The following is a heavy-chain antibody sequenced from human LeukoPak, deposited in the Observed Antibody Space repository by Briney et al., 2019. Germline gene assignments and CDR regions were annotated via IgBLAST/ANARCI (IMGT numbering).Heavy chain of an antibody. V-gene: IGHV4-39*07. D-gene: IGHD1-26*01. J-gene: IGHJ4*02. CDR1: GGSISSSSYY. CDR3: AREGGGGATDY. CDR2: IYYSGST. Sequence: PSETLSLTCTVSGGSISSSSYYWGWIRQPPGKGLEWIGSIYYSGSTYYNPSLKSRVTISVDTSKNQFSLKLSSVTAADTAVYYCAREGGGGATDYWGQGTLVTVSS.